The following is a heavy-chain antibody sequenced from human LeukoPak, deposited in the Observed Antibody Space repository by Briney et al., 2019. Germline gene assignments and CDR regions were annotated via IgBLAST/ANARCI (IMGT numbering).Heavy chain of an antibody. Sequence: SETLSLTCSVSGGSISSSSYYWGWIRQPPGKGLEWIGSIYYSGSTYFNPSLKSRVTISVDTSKNQFSLKLSSVTAADTAVYYCARHRITMVRGDPFAYWGQGTLVTVS. V-gene: IGHV4-39*01. CDR3: ARHRITMVRGDPFAY. D-gene: IGHD3-10*01. CDR2: IYYSGST. CDR1: GGSISSSSYY. J-gene: IGHJ4*02.